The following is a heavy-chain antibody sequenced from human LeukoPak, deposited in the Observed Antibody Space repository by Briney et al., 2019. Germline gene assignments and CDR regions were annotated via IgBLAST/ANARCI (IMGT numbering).Heavy chain of an antibody. CDR1: GDSVSSDSAT. D-gene: IGHD6-6*01. J-gene: IGHJ4*02. Sequence: SQTLSLTCAISGDSVSSDSATWNWIRQSPSRGLEWLGRTYYKSKWYNDYAVSVKGRITINPDTSKNQISLQLNSVTPEDTAVYYCARTAYTSSSAPDYWGQGTLVTVSS. CDR2: TYYKSKWYN. CDR3: ARTAYTSSSAPDY. V-gene: IGHV6-1*01.